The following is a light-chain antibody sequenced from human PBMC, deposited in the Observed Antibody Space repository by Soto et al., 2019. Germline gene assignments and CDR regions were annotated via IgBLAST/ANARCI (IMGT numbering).Light chain of an antibody. V-gene: IGLV1-44*01. J-gene: IGLJ2*01. CDR1: NSNIGSRT. Sequence: QSVLTQPPSASGTPGQRVTISCSGSNSNIGSRTVNWYQQLPGTAPKLLMSGNNQQPSGVPDRFSGSKSGASASLAINGLQSEDEADYYCAAWDDSLNVVFGGGTKVTVL. CDR2: GNN. CDR3: AAWDDSLNVV.